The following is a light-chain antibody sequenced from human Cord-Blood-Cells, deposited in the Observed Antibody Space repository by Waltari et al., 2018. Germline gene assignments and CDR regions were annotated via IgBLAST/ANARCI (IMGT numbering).Light chain of an antibody. Sequence: QSALTQATSVSGSPGPSIPISCTGTSSDVGRYNLVSWYQQHPGKAPKLMIYEGSKRPSGVSNRFSGSKSGNTASLTISGLQAEDEADYYCCSYAGSSTFEFGGGTKLTVL. CDR2: EGS. V-gene: IGLV2-23*03. CDR1: SSDVGRYNL. J-gene: IGLJ2*01. CDR3: CSYAGSSTFE.